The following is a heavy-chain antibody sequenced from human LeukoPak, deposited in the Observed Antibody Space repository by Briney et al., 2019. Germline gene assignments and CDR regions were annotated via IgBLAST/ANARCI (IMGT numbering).Heavy chain of an antibody. CDR1: GLTFTNAW. Sequence: GGSLRLSCAASGLTFTNAWMSWVRQAPGKGLEWVGRIKSKTDGGTTDYAAPVKGRFTLSRDDSKSIAYLQMNSLKTEDTAVYYCTRVGSRKYYDFWSGYSNFDYWGQGTLVTVSS. J-gene: IGHJ4*02. CDR2: IKSKTDGGTT. D-gene: IGHD3-3*01. CDR3: TRVGSRKYYDFWSGYSNFDY. V-gene: IGHV3-15*01.